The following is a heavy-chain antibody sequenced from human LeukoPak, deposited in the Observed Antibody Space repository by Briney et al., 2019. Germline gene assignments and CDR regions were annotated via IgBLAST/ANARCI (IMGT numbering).Heavy chain of an antibody. CDR3: AKGTTNKRESNY. CDR1: GFTFSSYG. CDR2: ISGSGGST. J-gene: IGHJ4*02. V-gene: IGHV3-23*01. Sequence: AGGSLRLSCAASGFTFSSYGMSWVRQAPGKGLEWVSAISGSGGSTYYADSVKGRFTISRDNSKNTLYLQMNSLRAEDTAVYYCAKGTTNKRESNYWGQGTLVTVSS. D-gene: IGHD2/OR15-2a*01.